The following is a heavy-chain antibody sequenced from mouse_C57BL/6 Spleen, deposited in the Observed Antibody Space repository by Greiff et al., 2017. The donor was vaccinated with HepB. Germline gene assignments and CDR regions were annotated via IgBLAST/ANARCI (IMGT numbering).Heavy chain of an antibody. D-gene: IGHD1-1*01. CDR1: GYTFTSYW. V-gene: IGHV1-61*01. J-gene: IGHJ2*01. CDR3: ARAGSSSDY. CDR2: IYPSDSET. Sequence: QVQLQQPGAELVRPGSSVKLSCKASGYTFTSYWMDWVKQRPGQGLEWIGNIYPSDSETHYNQKFKDKATLTVDKSSSTAYMQLSSLTSEDSAVYYGARAGSSSDYWGQGTTLSVSS.